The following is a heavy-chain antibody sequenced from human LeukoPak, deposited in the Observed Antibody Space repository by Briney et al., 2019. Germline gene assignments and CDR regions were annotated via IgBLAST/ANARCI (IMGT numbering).Heavy chain of an antibody. CDR1: GGSFSGYY. CDR3: ASHHSGASPSDAFDI. Sequence: PSETLSLTCAVYGGSFSGYYWSWIRQPPGKGLEWIGEINHSGSTNYNPSLKSRATISVDTSKNQFSLKLSSVTAADTAVYYCASHHSGASPSDAFDIWGQGTMVTVSS. V-gene: IGHV4-34*01. J-gene: IGHJ3*02. D-gene: IGHD5-12*01. CDR2: INHSGST.